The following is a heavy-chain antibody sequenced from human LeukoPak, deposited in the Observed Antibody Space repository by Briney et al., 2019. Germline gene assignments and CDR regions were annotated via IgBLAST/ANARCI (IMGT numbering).Heavy chain of an antibody. CDR3: ARHLIGYCSGGSCHYFDY. Sequence: PSETLSLTCAVYGGSFSGYYWSWIRQPPGKGLEWIGSIYYSGSTYYNPSLKSRVTISVDTSKNQFSLKLSSVTAADTAVYYCARHLIGYCSGGSCHYFDYWGQGTLVTVSS. J-gene: IGHJ4*02. CDR1: GGSFSGYY. V-gene: IGHV4-34*01. CDR2: IYYSGST. D-gene: IGHD2-15*01.